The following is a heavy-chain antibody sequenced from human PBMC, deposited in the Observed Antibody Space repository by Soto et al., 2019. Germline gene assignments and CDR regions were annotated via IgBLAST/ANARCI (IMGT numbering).Heavy chain of an antibody. J-gene: IGHJ6*02. CDR2: IYHSGIT. CDR1: GDSISSSNW. D-gene: IGHD6-13*01. V-gene: IGHV4-4*02. Sequence: SETLSLTCAASGDSISSSNWWTWVRQPPGKGLEWIGDIYHSGITNYNPSLKSRVTILVDKSKNQFSLKLTSVTAADTAVYYCAGYSASGLYYYFGMDVWGQGTTVTVS. CDR3: AGYSASGLYYYFGMDV.